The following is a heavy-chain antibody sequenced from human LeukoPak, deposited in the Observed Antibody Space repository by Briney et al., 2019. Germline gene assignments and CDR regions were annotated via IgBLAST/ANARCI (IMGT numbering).Heavy chain of an antibody. Sequence: GGSLRLSCAASGFTVSSNYMSWVRQAPGKGLGWVSVIYSGGSTYYADSVKGRFTISRDNSKNTLYLQMNSLRAEDTAVYYCARSLAAAGPYYYYYYMDVWGKGTTVTVSS. CDR3: ARSLAAAGPYYYYYYMDV. D-gene: IGHD6-13*01. V-gene: IGHV3-53*01. J-gene: IGHJ6*03. CDR2: IYSGGST. CDR1: GFTVSSNY.